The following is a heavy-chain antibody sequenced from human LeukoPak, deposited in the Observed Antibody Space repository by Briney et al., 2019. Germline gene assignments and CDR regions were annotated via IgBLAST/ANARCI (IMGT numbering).Heavy chain of an antibody. J-gene: IGHJ5*02. CDR3: ARGRCSGGSCYSSNWFDP. D-gene: IGHD2-15*01. Sequence: SETLSLTCAVYGGSFSGYHWSWIRQPPGKGLEWIGEINRSGSTNYNPSLKSRVTISVDTSKNQFSLKLSSVTAADTAVYYCARGRCSGGSCYSSNWFDPWGQGTLVTVSS. CDR1: GGSFSGYH. CDR2: INRSGST. V-gene: IGHV4-34*01.